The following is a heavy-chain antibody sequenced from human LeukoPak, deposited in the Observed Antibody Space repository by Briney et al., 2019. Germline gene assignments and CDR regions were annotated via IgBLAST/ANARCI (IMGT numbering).Heavy chain of an antibody. CDR1: GFTLSSKV. D-gene: IGHD3-10*01. V-gene: IGHV3-74*01. CDR3: ARAVGYGAGSYGFDI. Sequence: PGGSLRLSCAASGFTLSSKVMHWVRQPPGTGLVWVSRIIRDGTGTDYADSVKGRFTISRDIATNTLYLQMNSLRAEDTAGYYCARAVGYGAGSYGFDIWGQGTTVTVSS. CDR2: IIRDGTGT. J-gene: IGHJ3*02.